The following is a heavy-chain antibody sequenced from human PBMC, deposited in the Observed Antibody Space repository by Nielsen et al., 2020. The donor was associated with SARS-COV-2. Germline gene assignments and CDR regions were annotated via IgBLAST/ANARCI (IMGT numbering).Heavy chain of an antibody. CDR3: ARTSRDITIFGVVIRLGY. D-gene: IGHD3-3*01. Sequence: ASVKVSCKASGYTFTNYAMHWVRQAPGQRLEWMGWINAGNGNTKYSQKFQGRVTITRDTTASTAYMELRNLRCDDTAVYYCARTSRDITIFGVVIRLGYWGQGTLVTVSS. J-gene: IGHJ4*02. CDR1: GYTFTNYA. CDR2: INAGNGNT. V-gene: IGHV1-3*01.